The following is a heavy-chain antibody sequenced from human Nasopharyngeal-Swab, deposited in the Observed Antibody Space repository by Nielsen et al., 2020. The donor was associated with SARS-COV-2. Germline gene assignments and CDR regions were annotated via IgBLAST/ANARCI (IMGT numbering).Heavy chain of an antibody. J-gene: IGHJ4*02. CDR3: ARERGTGASQWELPLAY. CDR2: ISYDGSNK. D-gene: IGHD1-26*01. V-gene: IGHV3-30-3*01. Sequence: VRQAPGKGLEWVAVISYDGSNKYYADSVKGRFTISRDNSKNTLYLQMNSLRAEDTAVYYCARERGTGASQWELPLAYWGQGTLVTVSS.